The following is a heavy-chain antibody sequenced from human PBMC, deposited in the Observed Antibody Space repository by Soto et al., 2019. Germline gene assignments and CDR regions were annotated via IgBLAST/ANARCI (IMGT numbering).Heavy chain of an antibody. D-gene: IGHD1-26*01. CDR2: INHSGST. V-gene: IGHV4-34*01. CDR1: GGSFSGYY. J-gene: IGHJ2*01. Sequence: QVQLQQWGAGLLKPSETLSLTCAVYGGSFSGYYWSWIRQPPGKGLEWIGEINHSGSTNYNPSLKSRVTISVDTSKNQFSLKLSSVTAADTAVYYCARVRGAWELLEYFDLWGRGTLVTVSS. CDR3: ARVRGAWELLEYFDL.